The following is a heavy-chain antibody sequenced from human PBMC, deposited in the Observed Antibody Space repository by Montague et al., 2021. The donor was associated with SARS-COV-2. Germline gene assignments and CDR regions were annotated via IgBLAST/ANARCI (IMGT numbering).Heavy chain of an antibody. Sequence: SETLSLTCAVHGGSFSGYYWNWIRQPPGKGLEWIGEINHGGNINXNPSLKNRLTISVDTSKNQFSLKLTSVAATDTAVYYCARLRDGVVPSPILGIGPYFTYYYMDVWGKGTTVTVSS. D-gene: IGHD2-15*01. CDR2: INHGGNI. J-gene: IGHJ6*03. V-gene: IGHV4-34*01. CDR3: ARLRDGVVPSPILGIGPYFTYYYMDV. CDR1: GGSFSGYY.